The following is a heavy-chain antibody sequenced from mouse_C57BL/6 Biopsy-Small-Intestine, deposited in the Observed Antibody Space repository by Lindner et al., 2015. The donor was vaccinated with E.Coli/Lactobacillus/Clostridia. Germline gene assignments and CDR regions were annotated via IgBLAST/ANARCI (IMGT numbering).Heavy chain of an antibody. V-gene: IGHV1-54*01. CDR3: ARNYYGKRGFDY. J-gene: IGHJ2*01. CDR1: GYAFTNYL. D-gene: IGHD1-1*01. CDR2: INPGSGNT. Sequence: VQLQESGAELVGPGTSVKVSCKASGYAFTNYLIEWVKQRPGQGLEWIGVINPGSGNTNYNEKFKDKATLTADKSSSTAYMQLSSLTSEDSAVYFCARNYYGKRGFDYWGQGTTLTVSS.